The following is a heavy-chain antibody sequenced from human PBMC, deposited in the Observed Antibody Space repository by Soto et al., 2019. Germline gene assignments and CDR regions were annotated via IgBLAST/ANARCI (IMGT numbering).Heavy chain of an antibody. J-gene: IGHJ4*02. CDR2: ISSSSSTI. CDR1: GFTFSSYR. CDR3: ARRPAIDYYSCGYYAPFDY. V-gene: IGHV3-48*02. Sequence: EVQLVESGGGFVQPGGSLRVSCAASGFTFSSYRMNWVRQAPGKGLEWVSYISSSSSTIYYADSVKGRFTISRDNAKNSVYLQMNSSRKEYTVIYYCARRPAIDYYSCGYYAPFDYCGQGALVTVFS. D-gene: IGHD3-22*01.